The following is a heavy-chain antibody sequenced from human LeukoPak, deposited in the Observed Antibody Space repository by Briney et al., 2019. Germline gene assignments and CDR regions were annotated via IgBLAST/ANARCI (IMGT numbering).Heavy chain of an antibody. Sequence: GGSLRLSCAVSGFTFTNFAMMWVRQAPGKGLQWVAGITGDGVTYYADSVRGRFMLSRDTSKNTLYLQMNSLTPEDTALYYCAKGAAAGLVDWFDPWGQGTLVTVSS. CDR1: GFTFTNFA. D-gene: IGHD6-25*01. J-gene: IGHJ5*02. V-gene: IGHV3-23*01. CDR2: ITGDGVT. CDR3: AKGAAAGLVDWFDP.